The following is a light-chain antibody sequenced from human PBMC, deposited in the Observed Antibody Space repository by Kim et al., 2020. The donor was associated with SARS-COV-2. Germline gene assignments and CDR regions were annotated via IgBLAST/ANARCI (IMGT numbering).Light chain of an antibody. CDR1: KSISSH. Sequence: DIQMTQSPSSMSASVGDRVTITCRTSKSISSHLNWYHQKPGRAPKHLIYAASTLQGGVPSRFSGSGSETDFTLTISSLQPEDFGTYFCQQSYITPFTFGPGTKVDIK. CDR3: QQSYITPFT. J-gene: IGKJ3*01. V-gene: IGKV1-39*01. CDR2: AAS.